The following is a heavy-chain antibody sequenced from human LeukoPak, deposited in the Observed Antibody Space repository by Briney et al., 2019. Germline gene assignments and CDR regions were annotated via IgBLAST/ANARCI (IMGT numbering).Heavy chain of an antibody. D-gene: IGHD6-13*01. CDR3: ARDGGTAAAGRSLDY. CDR2: IDLDGREK. Sequence: GGSLRLSCAASGFTFSRYWMTWVRQAPGKGLEWVAKIDLDGREKDYVDSVKGRFTISRDNAKNSLYLRMNSLRAEDTAIYYCARDGGTAAAGRSLDYWGQGTLVTVSS. CDR1: GFTFSRYW. V-gene: IGHV3-7*01. J-gene: IGHJ4*02.